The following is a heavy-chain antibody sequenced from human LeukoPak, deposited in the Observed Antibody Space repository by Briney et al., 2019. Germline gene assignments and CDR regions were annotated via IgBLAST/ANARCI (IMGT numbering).Heavy chain of an antibody. CDR1: GFTVRSNY. V-gene: IGHV3-66*01. CDR3: ARAKGYNWNDVQAFDI. D-gene: IGHD1-20*01. CDR2: IYSGGST. J-gene: IGHJ3*02. Sequence: GGSLRLSCAASGFTVRSNYMSWVRQAPGKGLEWVSVIYSGGSTYHADSVKGRFTISRDDSKNTLFLQMNSLRAEDTAVYYCARAKGYNWNDVQAFDIWGQGTMVTVSS.